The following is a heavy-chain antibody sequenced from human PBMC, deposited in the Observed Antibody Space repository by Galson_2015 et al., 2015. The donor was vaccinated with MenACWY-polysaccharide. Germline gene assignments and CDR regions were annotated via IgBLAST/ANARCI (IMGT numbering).Heavy chain of an antibody. CDR1: GFTFSSYS. CDR3: ARGDCSSTSCYRGTVDY. CDR2: ISSSSSTI. V-gene: IGHV3-48*01. D-gene: IGHD2-2*02. Sequence: SLRLSCAASGFTFSSYSMNWVRQAPGKGLEWVSYISSSSSTIYYADSVKGRFTISRDNAKNSLYLQMNSLRAEDTAVYYCARGDCSSTSCYRGTVDYWGQGTLVTVSS. J-gene: IGHJ4*02.